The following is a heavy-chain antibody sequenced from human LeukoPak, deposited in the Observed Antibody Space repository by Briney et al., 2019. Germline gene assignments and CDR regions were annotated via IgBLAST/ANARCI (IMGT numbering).Heavy chain of an antibody. Sequence: ASVKVSCKASGYTFTGYYMHWVRQAPGQGLEWMGWINPNSGGTNYAQKLQGRVTMTTDTSTSTAYMELRSLRSDDTAVYYCARWPIAAAGTFDYWGQGTLVTVSS. CDR3: ARWPIAAAGTFDY. D-gene: IGHD6-13*01. V-gene: IGHV1-2*02. J-gene: IGHJ4*02. CDR2: INPNSGGT. CDR1: GYTFTGYY.